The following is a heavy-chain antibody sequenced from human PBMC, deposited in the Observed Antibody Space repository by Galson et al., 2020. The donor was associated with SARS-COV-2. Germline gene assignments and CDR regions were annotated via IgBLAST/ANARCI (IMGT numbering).Heavy chain of an antibody. CDR2: IYYSGST. D-gene: IGHD6-6*01. V-gene: IGHV4-61*01. CDR3: ASVEYSSSSGILGYYYGMDG. Sequence: SETLSLTCTVSGGSVSSGSYYWSWIRQPPGKGLEWIGYIYYSGSTNYNPSLKSRVTISVDTSKNQFSLKLSSVTAADTAVYYCASVEYSSSSGILGYYYGMDGWGQGTTVTVSS. CDR1: GGSVSSGSYY. J-gene: IGHJ6*02.